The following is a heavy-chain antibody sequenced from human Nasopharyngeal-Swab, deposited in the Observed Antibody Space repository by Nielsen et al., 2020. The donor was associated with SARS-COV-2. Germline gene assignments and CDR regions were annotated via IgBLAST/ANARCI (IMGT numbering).Heavy chain of an antibody. J-gene: IGHJ6*02. V-gene: IGHV3-7*04. CDR2: LNQDGSET. CDR3: ARGHYAMDV. Sequence: GSLKISCAASGFSFSSHWMTWVRQAPGKGLEWVASLNQDGSETYYVDSVKGRLTISRDNGKNSVYLQMNRLRVEETAVYYCARGHYAMDVWGQGITVTVSS. CDR1: GFSFSSHW.